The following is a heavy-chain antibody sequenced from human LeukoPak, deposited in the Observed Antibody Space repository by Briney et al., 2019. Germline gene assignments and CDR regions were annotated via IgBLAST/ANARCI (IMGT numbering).Heavy chain of an antibody. CDR3: AKGYCSSTSCLNYYYYYMDV. D-gene: IGHD2-2*01. Sequence: PGGSLRLSCAASGFTFSSYGMHWVRQAPGKGLEWVAVIWYGGSNKYYADSVKGRFTISRDNSKNTLYLQMNSLRAEDTAVYYCAKGYCSSTSCLNYYYYYMDVWGKGTMVTVSS. J-gene: IGHJ6*03. V-gene: IGHV3-30*02. CDR2: IWYGGSNK. CDR1: GFTFSSYG.